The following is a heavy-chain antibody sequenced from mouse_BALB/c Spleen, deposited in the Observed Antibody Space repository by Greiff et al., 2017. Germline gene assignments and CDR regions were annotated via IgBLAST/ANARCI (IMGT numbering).Heavy chain of an antibody. CDR1: GFTFSSFG. Sequence: EVQLVESGGGLVQPGGSRKLSCAASGFTFSSFGMHWVRQAPEKGLEWVAYISSGSSTIYYADTVKGRFTISRDNAKNTLYLQMSSLKSEDTAMYYCARHFRQLGLRGAMDYWGKEPQSPSPQ. CDR2: ISSGSSTI. D-gene: IGHD3-2*01. V-gene: IGHV5-17*02. J-gene: IGHJ4*01. CDR3: ARHFRQLGLRGAMDY.